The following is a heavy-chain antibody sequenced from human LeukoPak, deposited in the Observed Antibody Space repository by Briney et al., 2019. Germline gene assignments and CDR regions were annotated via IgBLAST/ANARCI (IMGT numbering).Heavy chain of an antibody. CDR2: IWYDGNNK. CDR1: GFTLTGYG. CDR3: ARGGWFGELLFDY. J-gene: IGHJ4*02. D-gene: IGHD3-10*01. Sequence: PGRSLRLSCAASGFTLTGYGMHWVRQAPGKGLEWVAVIWYDGNNKYYVDSVKGRFTISRDTSKNTLYLQMNSLRAEDTALYYCARGGWFGELLFDYWGQGTLVSVCS. V-gene: IGHV3-33*01.